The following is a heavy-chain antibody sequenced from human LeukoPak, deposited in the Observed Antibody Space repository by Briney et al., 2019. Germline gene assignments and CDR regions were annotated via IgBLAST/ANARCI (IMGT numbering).Heavy chain of an antibody. D-gene: IGHD1-1*01. CDR1: GFTFSDYY. CDR2: ISSSGSTI. V-gene: IGHV3-11*01. CDR3: AKLEPQGWSYFDY. J-gene: IGHJ4*02. Sequence: GGSLRLSCAASGFTFSDYYMSWIRQAPGKGLEWVSYISSSGSTIYYADSVKGRFTISRDNAKDSLYLQMNSLRAEDTAVYYCAKLEPQGWSYFDYWGQGTLVTVSS.